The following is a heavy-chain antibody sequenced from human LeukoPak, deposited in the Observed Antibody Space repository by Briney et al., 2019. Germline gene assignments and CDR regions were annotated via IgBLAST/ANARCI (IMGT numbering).Heavy chain of an antibody. J-gene: IGHJ4*02. D-gene: IGHD1-26*01. V-gene: IGHV1-18*01. Sequence: AAVKVSCKASGYPFDNFGLTWVRQAPGQGLEWMGWISAYNGNTHYAQKFQGRVTMTRDTSISTAYMELSRLRSDDTAMYYCARESLVGAHTPHDYWGQGTLVTVSS. CDR2: ISAYNGNT. CDR1: GYPFDNFG. CDR3: ARESLVGAHTPHDY.